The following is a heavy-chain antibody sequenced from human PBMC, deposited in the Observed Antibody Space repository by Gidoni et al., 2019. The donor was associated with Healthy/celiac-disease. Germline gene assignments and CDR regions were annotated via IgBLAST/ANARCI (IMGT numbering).Heavy chain of an antibody. J-gene: IGHJ4*02. V-gene: IGHV3-30-3*01. CDR2: ISYDGSNK. CDR3: ARAIESYDSSGYYGY. Sequence: QVQLVESGGGVVQPGRSLRLSCAASGFTFSSYAMHWVRQAPGKGLEWVAVISYDGSNKYYADSVKGRFTISRDNSKNTLYLQMNSLRAEDTAVYYCARAIESYDSSGYYGYWGQGTLVTVSS. CDR1: GFTFSSYA. D-gene: IGHD3-22*01.